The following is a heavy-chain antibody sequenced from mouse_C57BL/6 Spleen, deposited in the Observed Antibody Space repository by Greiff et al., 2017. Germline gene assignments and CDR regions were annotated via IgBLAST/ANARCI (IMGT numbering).Heavy chain of an antibody. CDR2: IYPGDGDT. CDR1: GYAFSSYW. J-gene: IGHJ3*01. D-gene: IGHD4-1*01. Sequence: VQLVESGPELVKPGASVKISCKASGYAFSSYWMNWVKQRPGKGLEWIGRIYPGDGDTNYNGKFKGKATLTADKSSSTAYMKLSSLTSEDSSVYFGARLVWDAFAYWGQGTLVTVSA. CDR3: ARLVWDAFAY. V-gene: IGHV1-82*01.